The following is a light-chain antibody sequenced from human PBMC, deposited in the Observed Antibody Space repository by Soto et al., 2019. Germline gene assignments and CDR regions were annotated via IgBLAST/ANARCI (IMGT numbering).Light chain of an antibody. J-gene: IGLJ1*01. CDR1: SSNIGGNS. CDR2: GDN. Sequence: QSVLTQPPSVSAAPGQKVTISCSGSSSNIGGNSVSWYQQLPGTAPKLLLYGDNQRPSGVPDRFSGSKSGTSASLAISGLQSEDEAHYYCASWDNSLNGLYVFGTGTKVTVL. V-gene: IGLV1-44*01. CDR3: ASWDNSLNGLYV.